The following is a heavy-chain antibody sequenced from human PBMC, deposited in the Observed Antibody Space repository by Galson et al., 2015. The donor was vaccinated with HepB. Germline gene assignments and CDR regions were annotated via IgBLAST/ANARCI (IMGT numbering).Heavy chain of an antibody. CDR3: ARDPYYYGSGSSDY. J-gene: IGHJ4*02. CDR1: GFTFSSYS. V-gene: IGHV3-48*02. D-gene: IGHD3-10*01. Sequence: SLRLSCAASGFTFSSYSMNWVRQAPGKGLEWVSYISSSSSTIYYADSVKGRFTISRDSAKNSLYLQMNSLRDEDTAVYYCARDPYYYGSGSSDYWGQGTLVTVSS. CDR2: ISSSSSTI.